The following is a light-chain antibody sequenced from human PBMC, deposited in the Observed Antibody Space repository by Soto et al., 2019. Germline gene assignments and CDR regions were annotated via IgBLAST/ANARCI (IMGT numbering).Light chain of an antibody. J-gene: IGKJ4*01. CDR3: QQYNNWVLT. V-gene: IGKV3-15*01. Sequence: ERVMTQSPATLSVSPGERATLSCRASQSVSSNLAWYQQKPGQAPRLLIYGASTRATGIPAKFSGSGSGTEFTLTISSLQSEDFAVYYCQQYNNWVLTFGGGTKVDIK. CDR1: QSVSSN. CDR2: GAS.